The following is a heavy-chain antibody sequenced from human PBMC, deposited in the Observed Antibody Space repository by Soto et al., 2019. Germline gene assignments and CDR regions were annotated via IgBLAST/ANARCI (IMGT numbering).Heavy chain of an antibody. D-gene: IGHD6-6*01. CDR1: GYTLTELS. CDR2: FDPEDGET. J-gene: IGHJ6*02. Sequence: GASVKVSCKVSGYTLTELSMHWVRQAPGKGLEWMGGFDPEDGETIYAQKFQGRVTMTEDTSTDTAYMELSSLRSEDTAVYYCATVPGQLVYYYYGMDVWGQGTTVTVSS. CDR3: ATVPGQLVYYYYGMDV. V-gene: IGHV1-24*01.